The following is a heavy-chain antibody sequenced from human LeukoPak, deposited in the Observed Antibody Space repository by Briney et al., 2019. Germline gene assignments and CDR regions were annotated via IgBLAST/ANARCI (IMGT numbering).Heavy chain of an antibody. V-gene: IGHV3-21*01. CDR1: GFTFTRYR. CDR3: TRYLDLYKDAFYI. CDR2: IRSRSNEI. D-gene: IGHD1-14*01. Sequence: PGGSLRLSCTASGFTFTRYRMNWVRQAPGKGREWVSSIRSRSNEIYYADSVKGRFTISRDKAKNSVFLQINRLRAQDTAVYYCTRYLDLYKDAFYIWGQGKRVIVSS. J-gene: IGHJ3*02.